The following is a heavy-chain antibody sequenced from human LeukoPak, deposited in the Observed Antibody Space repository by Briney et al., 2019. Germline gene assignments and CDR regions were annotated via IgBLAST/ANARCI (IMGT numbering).Heavy chain of an antibody. J-gene: IGHJ6*02. CDR1: GYTFTSYG. Sequence: GASVKVSCKASGYTFTSYGIRWVRQAPGQGLEWMGWISAYNGNTNYAQKLQGRVTMTTDTSTRTAYMELRSLRSDDKAVDYCARDRRYYDVWSGDYTGGVSNYYYYGMDVWGQGTTVTVSS. CDR2: ISAYNGNT. V-gene: IGHV1-18*01. CDR3: ARDRRYYDVWSGDYTGGVSNYYYYGMDV. D-gene: IGHD3-3*01.